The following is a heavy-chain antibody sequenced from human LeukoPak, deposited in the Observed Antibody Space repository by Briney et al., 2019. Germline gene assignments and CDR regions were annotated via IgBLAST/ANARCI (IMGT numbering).Heavy chain of an antibody. CDR3: ARSTEWFADY. Sequence: GGSLRLSCAASGFDFSVYSMNWVRHAPGKGLEWISYITSDRNTIYYADSVRGRFTISRDNAKKSVYLELSNLRADDTAMYYCARSTEWFADYWGQGTLVTVSS. V-gene: IGHV3-48*01. J-gene: IGHJ4*02. CDR1: GFDFSVYS. D-gene: IGHD3-3*01. CDR2: ITSDRNTI.